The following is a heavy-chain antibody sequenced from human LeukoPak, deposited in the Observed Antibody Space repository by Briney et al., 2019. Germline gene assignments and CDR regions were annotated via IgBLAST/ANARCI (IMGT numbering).Heavy chain of an antibody. J-gene: IGHJ6*01. D-gene: IGHD6-6*01. Sequence: GGSLTLSRAASTFTVSGYARNWVPQAPGKGREGLWTISGSGASTYYADSVKGRFTISRDNSKNTLYPQMNSLRAADTAVYYCAKERAARPHYYGMDVWGEGTTVTVSS. CDR2: ISGSGAST. CDR1: TFTVSGYA. CDR3: AKERAARPHYYGMDV. V-gene: IGHV3-23*01.